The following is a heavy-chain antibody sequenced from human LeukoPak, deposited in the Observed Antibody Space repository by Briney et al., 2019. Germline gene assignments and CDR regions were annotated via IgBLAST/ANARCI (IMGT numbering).Heavy chain of an antibody. J-gene: IGHJ6*03. CDR1: GFIFSSYS. Sequence: HPGGSLRLSCAASGFIFSSYSMNWVRQAPGKGLEWVSYISSSGSTMYYADSVKGRFTISRDNAKNSLSLQMNSLRAEDTAVYYCARSPAGANYYLDVWGKGTTVTISS. D-gene: IGHD1-14*01. CDR2: ISSSGSTM. CDR3: ARSPAGANYYLDV. V-gene: IGHV3-48*04.